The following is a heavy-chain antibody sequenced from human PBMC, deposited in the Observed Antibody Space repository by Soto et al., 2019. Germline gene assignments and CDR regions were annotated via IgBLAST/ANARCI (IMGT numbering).Heavy chain of an antibody. D-gene: IGHD3-10*01. CDR3: ARDNRIWFGESTHYYYGMDV. V-gene: IGHV1-69*13. CDR1: GGTFSSYA. CDR2: IIPIFGTA. Sequence: GASVKVTCKASGGTFSSYASSWVRQAPGQGLEWMGGIIPIFGTANYAQKFQGRVTITADESTSTAYMELSSLRSEDTAVYYCARDNRIWFGESTHYYYGMDVWGQGTTVTVSS. J-gene: IGHJ6*02.